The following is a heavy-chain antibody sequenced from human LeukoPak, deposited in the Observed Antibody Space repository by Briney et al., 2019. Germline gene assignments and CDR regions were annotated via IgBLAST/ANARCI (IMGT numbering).Heavy chain of an antibody. V-gene: IGHV3-30*04. Sequence: GGSLRLSCAASGFTFSSYAMHWVRQAPGKGLEWVAVISYDGSNKYYADPVKGRFTISRDNSKNTLYLQMNSLRAEDTAVYYCAKDNSAAGILFDYWGQGTLVTVSS. J-gene: IGHJ4*02. D-gene: IGHD6-13*01. CDR1: GFTFSSYA. CDR3: AKDNSAAGILFDY. CDR2: ISYDGSNK.